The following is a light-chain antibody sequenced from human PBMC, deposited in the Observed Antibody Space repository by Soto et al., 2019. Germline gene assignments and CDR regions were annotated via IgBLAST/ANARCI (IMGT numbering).Light chain of an antibody. CDR1: TGAVTSGYY. CDR2: SIR. Sequence: QTVVTQEPSLTVSPGGTVTLTCASSTGAVTSGYYPNWFQQKPGQAPRALIYSIRNKHSWTPARFSGSLLGDKAALTLSGVQPEDEAEYYCLLYYGGVWVFGGGTQLTVL. CDR3: LLYYGGVWV. V-gene: IGLV7-43*01. J-gene: IGLJ3*02.